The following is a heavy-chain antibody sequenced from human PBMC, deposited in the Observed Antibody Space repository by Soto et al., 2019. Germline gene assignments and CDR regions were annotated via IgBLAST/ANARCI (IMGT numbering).Heavy chain of an antibody. J-gene: IGHJ4*02. CDR3: ARGEVKLWFGEFPYYFDY. Sequence: TLSHTSAFSSVSSRSVDYYCSWILQHTGKGLEWIGYIYYSGSTYYNPSLKSRVTISVDTSKNQFSLKLSSVTAADTAVYYCARGEVKLWFGEFPYYFDYGGQGTLVTVS. CDR1: SVSSRSVDYY. D-gene: IGHD3-10*01. CDR2: IYYSGST. V-gene: IGHV4-30-4*01.